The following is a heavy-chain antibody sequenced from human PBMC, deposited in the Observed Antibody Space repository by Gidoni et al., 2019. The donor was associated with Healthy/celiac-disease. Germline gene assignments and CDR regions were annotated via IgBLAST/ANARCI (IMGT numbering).Heavy chain of an antibody. Sequence: EVQLVESGGGLVQPGGSLRLSCAASGFTFSRYSMNWVRQAPGKGLEWVSYISSSSSTIYYADSVKGRFTISRDNAKNSLYLQMNSLRDEDTAVYYCARKGYYGSGSYYLVYGYYYYGMDVWGQGTTVTVSS. J-gene: IGHJ6*02. CDR2: ISSSSSTI. CDR3: ARKGYYGSGSYYLVYGYYYYGMDV. V-gene: IGHV3-48*02. D-gene: IGHD3-10*01. CDR1: GFTFSRYS.